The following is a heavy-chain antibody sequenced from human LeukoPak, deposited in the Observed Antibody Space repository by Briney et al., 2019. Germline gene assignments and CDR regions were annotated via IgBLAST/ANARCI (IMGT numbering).Heavy chain of an antibody. CDR2: IIPIFGTA. Sequence: SVKVSCKASGGTFSSNTIRWVRQAPGKGLEWMGGIIPIFGTANYAQKFQGRVTITADESTSTAYMELSSLRSEDTAVYYCARDTRITAAEYTFDYWGQGTLVTVSS. V-gene: IGHV1-69*13. CDR3: ARDTRITAAEYTFDY. J-gene: IGHJ4*02. CDR1: GGTFSSNT. D-gene: IGHD6-13*01.